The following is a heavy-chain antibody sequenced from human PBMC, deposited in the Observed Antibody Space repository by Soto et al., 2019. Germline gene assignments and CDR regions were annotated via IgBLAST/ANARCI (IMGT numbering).Heavy chain of an antibody. D-gene: IGHD3-10*01. CDR3: ARDRRTDITMARGVHHY. CDR2: ISAYNGNT. J-gene: IGHJ4*02. Sequence: GASVKVSCKASGYTFTSYGISWVRQAPGQGLEWMGWISAYNGNTNYAQKLQGRVTMTTDTSTSTAYMELRSLRSDDTAVYYCARDRRTDITMARGVHHYWGEGTMVTVYS. CDR1: GYTFTSYG. V-gene: IGHV1-18*01.